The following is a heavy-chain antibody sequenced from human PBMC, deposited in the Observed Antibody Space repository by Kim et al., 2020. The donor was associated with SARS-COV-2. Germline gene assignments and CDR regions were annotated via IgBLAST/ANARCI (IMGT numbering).Heavy chain of an antibody. V-gene: IGHV7-4-1*02. Sequence: ASVKVSCKASGYTFTSYAMNWVRQAPGQGLEWMGWINTNTGNPTYAQGFTGRFVFSLDTSVSTAYLQISSLKAEDTAMYYCARGSPIARLGSELIYYYYGMDVWGQGTTVTVSS. CDR3: ARGSPIARLGSELIYYYYGMDV. D-gene: IGHD1-26*01. CDR1: GYTFTSYA. J-gene: IGHJ6*02. CDR2: INTNTGNP.